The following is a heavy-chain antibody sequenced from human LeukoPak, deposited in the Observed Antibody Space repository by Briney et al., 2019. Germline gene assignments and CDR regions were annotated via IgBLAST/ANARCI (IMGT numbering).Heavy chain of an antibody. CDR3: ARESTALVRVGATTHFDY. J-gene: IGHJ4*02. D-gene: IGHD1-26*01. V-gene: IGHV3-48*04. CDR1: GFTFSTYS. Sequence: GGSLRLSCAASGFTFSTYSMNWVRQAPGKGLEWISYISSSSSVIYYADSVKGRFTISRDNAKNSLYLQMNSLRAEDTAVYYCARESTALVRVGATTHFDYWGRGTLVTVSS. CDR2: ISSSSSVI.